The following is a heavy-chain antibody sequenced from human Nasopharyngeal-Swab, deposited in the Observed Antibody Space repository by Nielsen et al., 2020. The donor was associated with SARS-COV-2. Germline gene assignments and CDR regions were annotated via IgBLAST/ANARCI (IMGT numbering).Heavy chain of an antibody. Sequence: SETLSLTCAVYGGSFSGYYWSWIRQPPGKGLEWIGEINHSGSTNYNPSLKSRVTISVDTSKNQFSLKLSSVTAADTAVYYCARGRVGIAARRVYYYYMDVWGKGTTVTVSS. CDR1: GGSFSGYY. CDR2: INHSGST. J-gene: IGHJ6*03. CDR3: ARGRVGIAARRVYYYYMDV. V-gene: IGHV4-34*01. D-gene: IGHD6-6*01.